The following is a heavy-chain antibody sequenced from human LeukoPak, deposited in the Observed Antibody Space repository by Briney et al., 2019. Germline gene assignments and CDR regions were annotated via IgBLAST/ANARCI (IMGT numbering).Heavy chain of an antibody. Sequence: GGSLRLSCAASGFTFSDYYMSWIRQAPGKGLECVSYTSSSGSTIYYADSVKGRFTISRDNAKNTLYLQMNSLRAEDTAVYYCTTLPLMIVVAGDAFDIWGQGTMVTVSS. D-gene: IGHD3-22*01. V-gene: IGHV3-11*04. CDR3: TTLPLMIVVAGDAFDI. CDR2: TSSSGSTI. CDR1: GFTFSDYY. J-gene: IGHJ3*02.